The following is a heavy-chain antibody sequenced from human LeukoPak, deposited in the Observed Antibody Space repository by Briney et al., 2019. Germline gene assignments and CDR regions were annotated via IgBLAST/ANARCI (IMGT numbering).Heavy chain of an antibody. CDR2: INPNSGGT. CDR1: GYTFTGYY. Sequence: ASVKVSCKASGYTFTGYYMHWVRQAPGQGLEWMGWINPNSGGTNYAQKFQGRVTMTRDTSISTAYMELSRLRSDDTAVYYCARSLGGSSYPDRKLSAFDIWGQGTMVTVSS. V-gene: IGHV1-2*02. J-gene: IGHJ3*02. D-gene: IGHD6-13*01. CDR3: ARSLGGSSYPDRKLSAFDI.